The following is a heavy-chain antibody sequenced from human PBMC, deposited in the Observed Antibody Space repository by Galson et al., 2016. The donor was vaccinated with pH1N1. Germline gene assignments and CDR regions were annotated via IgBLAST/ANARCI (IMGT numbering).Heavy chain of an antibody. CDR2: IGRSGNVT. V-gene: IGHV3-11*01. D-gene: IGHD3-10*01. CDR1: GFTFSDYY. J-gene: IGHJ4*02. CDR3: ATENYGSRSDYCGRTFDY. Sequence: SLRLSCAASGFTFSDYYMTWIRQPPGKGPEWVANIGRSGNVTYYADSVKGRFTNSRDNAKNTLYLQMNGLRAEDTAVYYCATENYGSRSDYCGRTFDYWGQGILVTVSS.